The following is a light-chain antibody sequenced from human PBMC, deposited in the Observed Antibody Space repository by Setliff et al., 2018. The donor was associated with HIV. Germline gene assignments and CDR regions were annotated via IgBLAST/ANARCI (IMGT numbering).Light chain of an antibody. CDR2: EVT. CDR1: SSDVGNYNL. V-gene: IGLV2-23*02. Sequence: QSALTQPASVSGSPGRSITIPCTGTSSDVGNYNLVSWYQQHPGTAPKLIIYEVTKRPSGVSNRFSGSKSGNTASLTISGLQAEDESDYYCCSYAGSSTYVFGSGTKVTV. J-gene: IGLJ1*01. CDR3: CSYAGSSTYV.